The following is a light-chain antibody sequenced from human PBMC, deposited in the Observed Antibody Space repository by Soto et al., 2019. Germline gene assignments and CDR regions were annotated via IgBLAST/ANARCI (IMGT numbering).Light chain of an antibody. J-gene: IGLJ2*01. Sequence: QSALTQPPSASGSPGQSVTISCTGTSSDVGGYNYVSWYQQHPGKAPKLMIYEVSKRPSGVPDRFSGSKSGNTASLTVSGLQAEDEPDYYSSSYAGSNNVVFGGGTKLTVL. CDR2: EVS. CDR3: SSYAGSNNVV. V-gene: IGLV2-8*01. CDR1: SSDVGGYNY.